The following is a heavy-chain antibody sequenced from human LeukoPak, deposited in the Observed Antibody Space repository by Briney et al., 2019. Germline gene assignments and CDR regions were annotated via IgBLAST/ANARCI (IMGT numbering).Heavy chain of an antibody. Sequence: PGGSLRLSCAASGFTFSSYGMHWVRQAPGKGLEWVAVIWYDGSNKYYADSVKGRFTISRDNSKNTLYLQMNSLRAEDTAVYYCARDRGDTYYYYGMDVWGQGTTVTVSS. J-gene: IGHJ6*02. CDR2: IWYDGSNK. CDR1: GFTFSSYG. V-gene: IGHV3-33*01. CDR3: ARDRGDTYYYYGMDV. D-gene: IGHD3-10*01.